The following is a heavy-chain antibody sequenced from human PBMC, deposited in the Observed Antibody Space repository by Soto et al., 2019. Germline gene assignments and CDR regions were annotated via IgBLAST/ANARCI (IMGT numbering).Heavy chain of an antibody. CDR3: ARGPPITIFGVVSPLRYYYYMDG. CDR1: GGSFSGYY. D-gene: IGHD3-3*01. Sequence: PSETLSLTCAVYGGSFSGYYWSWIRQPPGKGLEWIGEINHSGSTNYNPSLKSRVTISVDTSKNQFSLKLSSVTAADTAVYYCARGPPITIFGVVSPLRYYYYMDGWGKGTTVTVAS. CDR2: INHSGST. J-gene: IGHJ6*03. V-gene: IGHV4-34*01.